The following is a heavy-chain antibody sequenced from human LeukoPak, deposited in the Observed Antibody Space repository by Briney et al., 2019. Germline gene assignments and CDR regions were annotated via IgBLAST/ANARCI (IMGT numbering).Heavy chain of an antibody. CDR2: INPNSGRT. J-gene: IGHJ6*02. Sequence: ASVKVSCKASGYTFTGYCMGWVRPAPGQGLEWMGWINPNSGRTNYAQKFQGRVTMTRDTSISTAYMELSRLRSDDTAVYYCARDGNSGYDLAVWGQWTTVTVSS. CDR3: ARDGNSGYDLAV. V-gene: IGHV1-2*02. D-gene: IGHD5-12*01. CDR1: GYTFTGYC.